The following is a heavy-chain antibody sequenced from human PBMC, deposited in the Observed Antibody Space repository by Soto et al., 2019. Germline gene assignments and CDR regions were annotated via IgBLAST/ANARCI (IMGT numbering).Heavy chain of an antibody. CDR2: ISAYNGNT. CDR3: ARKGYCSGGSCHIDY. CDR1: GYTFTSYG. D-gene: IGHD2-15*01. J-gene: IGHJ4*02. V-gene: IGHV1-18*01. Sequence: ASVKVSCKASGYTFTSYGISWVRQAPGQGLEWMGWISAYNGNTNYAQKLQGRVTMTTDTSTSTAYMELRSLRFDDTAVYYCARKGYCSGGSCHIDYWGQGTLVTVSS.